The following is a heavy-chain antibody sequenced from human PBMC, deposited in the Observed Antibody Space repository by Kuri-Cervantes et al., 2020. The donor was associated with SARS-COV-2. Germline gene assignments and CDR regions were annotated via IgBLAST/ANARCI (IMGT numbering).Heavy chain of an antibody. CDR3: ARDRVGVHDS. Sequence: GGSLRLSCSASGFTFSSYAMHWVRQAPGKGLEYVSAISSNGGSTYYADSVKGRFTISRDNSKNTLYLQMSSLRAEDTAMYYCARDRVGVHDSWGQGTLVTVSS. J-gene: IGHJ4*02. CDR2: ISSNGGST. D-gene: IGHD2-21*01. V-gene: IGHV3-64D*08. CDR1: GFTFSSYA.